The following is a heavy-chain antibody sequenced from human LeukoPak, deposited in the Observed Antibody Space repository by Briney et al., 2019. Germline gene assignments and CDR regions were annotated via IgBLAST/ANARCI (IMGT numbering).Heavy chain of an antibody. D-gene: IGHD2-21*01. CDR3: ASPRSLLAYCGGDCYFSWYFDL. CDR2: IYYSGST. Sequence: SGTLSLTCTVSGGSISSSSYYWGWIRQPPGKGLEWIGSIYYSGSTYYNPSLKSRVTISVDTSKNQFSLKLSSVTAADTAVYYCASPRSLLAYCGGDCYFSWYFDLWGRGTLVTVSS. J-gene: IGHJ2*01. CDR1: GGSISSSSYY. V-gene: IGHV4-39*01.